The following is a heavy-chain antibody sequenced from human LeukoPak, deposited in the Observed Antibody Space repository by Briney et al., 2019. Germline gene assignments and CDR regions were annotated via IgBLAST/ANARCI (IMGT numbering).Heavy chain of an antibody. CDR1: GYTFTGYY. Sequence: GASVTVSCKASGYTFTGYYMHWVRQAPGQGLEWMGWINPNSGGTNYGQKFQGRVTMTRDTSISTAYMELSRLRSDDTAVYYCARPPTQYNWNYAVNWFDPWGQGTLVTVSS. D-gene: IGHD1-7*01. V-gene: IGHV1-2*02. CDR2: INPNSGGT. J-gene: IGHJ5*02. CDR3: ARPPTQYNWNYAVNWFDP.